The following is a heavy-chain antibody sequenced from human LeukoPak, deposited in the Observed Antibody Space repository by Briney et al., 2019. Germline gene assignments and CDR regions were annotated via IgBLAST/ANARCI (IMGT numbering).Heavy chain of an antibody. CDR2: ISGSGGTT. CDR3: ATDYGGNNY. D-gene: IGHD4-23*01. CDR1: GFTFSSYG. J-gene: IGHJ4*02. Sequence: PGGSLRLSCAASGFTFSSYGMSWVRQAPGKGLEWVSVISGSGGTTYYADSVKGRFTISRDNSKNTLYLQMNSLRAEDTAVYYCATDYGGNNYWGQGTLVTVSS. V-gene: IGHV3-23*01.